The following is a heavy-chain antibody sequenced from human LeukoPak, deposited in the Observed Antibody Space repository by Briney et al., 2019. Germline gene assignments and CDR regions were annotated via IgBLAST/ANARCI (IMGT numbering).Heavy chain of an antibody. CDR3: ARDWFGDSRGRFDP. CDR1: GYIFIDFY. D-gene: IGHD3-10*01. CDR2: LNPNNGDT. V-gene: IGHV1-2*02. J-gene: IGHJ5*02. Sequence: ASVKVSCKASGYIFIDFYLHWVRQAPGQGLEWMGCLNPNNGDTNSAQKFQGRVTMTRDTAIRTAYLEVISLRSDDTGIYYCARDWFGDSRGRFDPWGQGTLVTVSS.